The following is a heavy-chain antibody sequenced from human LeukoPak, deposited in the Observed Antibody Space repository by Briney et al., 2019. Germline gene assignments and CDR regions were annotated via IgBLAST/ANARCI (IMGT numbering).Heavy chain of an antibody. V-gene: IGHV4-34*01. J-gene: IGHJ6*03. CDR1: GGSFSGYY. CDR2: INHSGST. Sequence: PSETLSLTCAVYGGSFSGYYWSWIRQPPGKGLGWIGEINHSGSTNYNPSLKSRVTILVDTSKNQFSLKLSSVTAADTAVYYCARGVGSSSPPYYYYYYMDVWGKGTTVTVSS. CDR3: ARGVGSSSPPYYYYYYMDV. D-gene: IGHD6-6*01.